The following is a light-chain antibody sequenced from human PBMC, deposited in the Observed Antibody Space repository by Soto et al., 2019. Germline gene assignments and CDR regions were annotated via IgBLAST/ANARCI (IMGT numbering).Light chain of an antibody. V-gene: IGKV3-11*01. CDR1: QSISTY. J-gene: IGKJ4*01. CDR3: QQRSNWPLI. Sequence: EIVLTQSPATLSLSPGERATLSCRASQSISTYLAWYQQKPGQAPRLLIYDASNRATGIPARFSGSGSGTAFTLTIGSLESEDFAVYYCQQRSNWPLIFGGGTKVEIK. CDR2: DAS.